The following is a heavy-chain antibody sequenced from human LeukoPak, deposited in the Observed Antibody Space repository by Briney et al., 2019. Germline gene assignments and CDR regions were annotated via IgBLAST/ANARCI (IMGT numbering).Heavy chain of an antibody. CDR2: MNPNSGNT. CDR3: ARGSRGIAGYYFDY. V-gene: IGHV1-8*01. Sequence: ASVKVSCKASGYTFTSYDINWVRQAPGQGLEWMGWMNPNSGNTGYAQKFQGRVTTTRNTSISTAYMELSSLRSEDTAVYYCARGSRGIAGYYFDYWGQGTLVTVSS. CDR1: GYTFTSYD. J-gene: IGHJ4*02. D-gene: IGHD6-13*01.